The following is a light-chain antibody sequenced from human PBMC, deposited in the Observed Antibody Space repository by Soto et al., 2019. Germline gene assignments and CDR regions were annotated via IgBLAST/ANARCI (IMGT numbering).Light chain of an antibody. CDR2: DVS. CDR1: SXDVGGYNY. CDR3: CSYAGSYTLYV. Sequence: QSALTQPRSVSGSPGQSVTISCTGTSXDVGGYNYVSWYQQHPGKAPKLMIYDVSQRPSGVPDRLSGSKSGNTASLTISGLQAEDEADYYCCSYAGSYTLYVFGTGTKVTVL. V-gene: IGLV2-11*01. J-gene: IGLJ1*01.